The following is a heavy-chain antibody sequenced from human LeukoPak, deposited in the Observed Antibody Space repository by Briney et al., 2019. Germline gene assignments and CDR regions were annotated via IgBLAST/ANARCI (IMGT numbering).Heavy chain of an antibody. CDR3: ARGGNYYTSGTFDAFDI. J-gene: IGHJ3*02. Sequence: SETLSLTCTVSGGSISSGSYYWTWIRRPPGRGLEWIGYIFYSGSTNYNPSLNSRLTISLDTSKNQFSLRLRSVTAADTAVYYCARGGNYYTSGTFDAFDIWGQGTMVTVSS. D-gene: IGHD3-10*01. V-gene: IGHV4-61*01. CDR1: GGSISSGSYY. CDR2: IFYSGST.